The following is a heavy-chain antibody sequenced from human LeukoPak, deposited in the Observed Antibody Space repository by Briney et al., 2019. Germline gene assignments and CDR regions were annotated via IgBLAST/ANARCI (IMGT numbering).Heavy chain of an antibody. D-gene: IGHD3-22*01. Sequence: GRSLRLSCAASGFTFSSYAMHWVRQAPGKGLEWVALISYDGSNKYYADSVKGRFTVSRDNSKNTLYLQMNSLRAEDTAVYYCARGRAYYDSSGYYPYFDYWGQGTLVTVSS. CDR3: ARGRAYYDSSGYYPYFDY. V-gene: IGHV3-30*04. J-gene: IGHJ4*02. CDR1: GFTFSSYA. CDR2: ISYDGSNK.